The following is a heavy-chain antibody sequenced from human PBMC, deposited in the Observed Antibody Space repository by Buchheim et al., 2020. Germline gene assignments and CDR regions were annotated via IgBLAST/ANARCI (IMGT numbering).Heavy chain of an antibody. V-gene: IGHV1-2*04. D-gene: IGHD2-2*01. J-gene: IGHJ6*02. Sequence: QVQLVQSGAEVKKPGSSVKVSCKASGGTFSSYAISWVRQAPGQGLEWMGWINPNSGGTNYAQKFQGWVTMTRDTSISTAYMELSRLRSDDTAVYYCARGRSYCSSTSCLPYGMDVWGQGTT. CDR1: GGTFSSYA. CDR3: ARGRSYCSSTSCLPYGMDV. CDR2: INPNSGGT.